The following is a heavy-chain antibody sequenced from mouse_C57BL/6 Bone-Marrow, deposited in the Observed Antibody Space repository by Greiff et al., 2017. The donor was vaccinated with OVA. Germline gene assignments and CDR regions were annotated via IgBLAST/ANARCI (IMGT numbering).Heavy chain of an antibody. CDR3: ARWDYDGYYGGAGFAY. V-gene: IGHV1-69*01. Sequence: QVQLQQSGAELVMPGASVKLSCKASGYTFTSYWMHWVKQRPGQGLEWIGEIDPSDSYTNYNQKFKGKSTLTVDKSSSTAYLQLSSLTSEDSAVYYCARWDYDGYYGGAGFAYWGQGTLVTVSA. CDR1: GYTFTSYW. D-gene: IGHD2-3*01. J-gene: IGHJ3*01. CDR2: IDPSDSYT.